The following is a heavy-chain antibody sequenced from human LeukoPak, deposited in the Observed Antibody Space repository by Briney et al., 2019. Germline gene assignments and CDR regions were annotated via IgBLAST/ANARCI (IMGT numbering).Heavy chain of an antibody. D-gene: IGHD6-6*01. CDR1: GFTFSSYG. J-gene: IGHJ4*02. V-gene: IGHV3-30*02. CDR2: IRYDGSNK. Sequence: PGGSLRLSCAASGFTFSSYGMHRVRQAPGKGLEWVAFIRYDGSNKYYADSVKGRFTISRDNSKNTLYLQMNSLRAEDTAVYYCAKEGSIAAREVDYWGQGTLVTVSS. CDR3: AKEGSIAAREVDY.